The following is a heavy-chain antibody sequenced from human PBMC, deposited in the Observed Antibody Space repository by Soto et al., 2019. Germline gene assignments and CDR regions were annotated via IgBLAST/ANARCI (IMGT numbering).Heavy chain of an antibody. Sequence: ETLSLTCTVSGGSISSSRYYWGWIRQPPGKGLEWIGSIYYSGSTYYNPSLKSRVTISVDTSKNQFSLKLSSVTAADTAVYYCARASRVLVRQFNYYYYGMDVWGQGTTVTVSS. J-gene: IGHJ6*02. V-gene: IGHV4-39*07. D-gene: IGHD3-3*01. CDR2: IYYSGST. CDR1: GGSISSSRYY. CDR3: ARASRVLVRQFNYYYYGMDV.